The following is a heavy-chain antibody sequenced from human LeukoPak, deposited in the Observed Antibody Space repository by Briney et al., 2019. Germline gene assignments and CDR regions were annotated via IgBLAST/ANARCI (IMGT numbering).Heavy chain of an antibody. Sequence: SETLSLTCNVSRDSISNYYWSWIRQPPGKGLEWIGYIYYSGSTNYNPSLKSRVTISVDTSKNQFSLKLSSVTAADTAVYYCARDGQQQLADGENWFDPWGQGTLVTVSS. CDR2: IYYSGST. V-gene: IGHV4-59*01. D-gene: IGHD6-13*01. J-gene: IGHJ5*02. CDR3: ARDGQQQLADGENWFDP. CDR1: RDSISNYY.